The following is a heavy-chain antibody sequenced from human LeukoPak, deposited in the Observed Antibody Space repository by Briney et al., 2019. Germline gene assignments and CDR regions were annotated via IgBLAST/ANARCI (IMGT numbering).Heavy chain of an antibody. CDR1: GYTFTSYD. D-gene: IGHD6-6*01. CDR2: MNPNSGNT. V-gene: IGHV1-8*03. J-gene: IGHJ3*02. Sequence: GASVKVSCKASGYTFTSYDINRVRQATGQGLEWMGWMNPNSGNTGYAQKFQGRVTITRNTSISTAYMELSSLRSEDTAVYYCAIEQLDTTERAFDIWGQGTMVTVSS. CDR3: AIEQLDTTERAFDI.